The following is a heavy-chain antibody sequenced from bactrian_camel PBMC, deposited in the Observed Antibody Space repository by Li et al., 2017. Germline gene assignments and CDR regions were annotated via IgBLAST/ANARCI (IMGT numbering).Heavy chain of an antibody. CDR1: GFTLSSAY. CDR3: AKVISDRDNRGSDGHDY. Sequence: QVQLVESGGGLVQFGGSLRLSCAASGFTLSSAYMSWVRQAPGKGLEWVSTIDLDGSNTNYVDSTKGRFAISRDNAKNTLYLELNNLKIEDTAMYYCAKVISDRDNRGSDGHDYWGQGTQVTVS. J-gene: IGHJ4*01. CDR2: IDLDGSNT. V-gene: IGHV3-2*01. D-gene: IGHD1*01.